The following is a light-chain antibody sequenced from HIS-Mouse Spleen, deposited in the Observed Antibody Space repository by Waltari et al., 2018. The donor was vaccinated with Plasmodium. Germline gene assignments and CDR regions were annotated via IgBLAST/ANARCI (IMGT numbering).Light chain of an antibody. CDR2: EDS. J-gene: IGLJ3*02. Sequence: YELTQPPPVSVSPGQTPRITCSGDALPKKYPYWYQQKSGQAPVLVIYEDSKRPSGIPERFSGSSSGTMATLTISGAQVEDEADYYCYSTDSSGNHRVFGGGTKLTVL. CDR1: ALPKKY. CDR3: YSTDSSGNHRV. V-gene: IGLV3-10*01.